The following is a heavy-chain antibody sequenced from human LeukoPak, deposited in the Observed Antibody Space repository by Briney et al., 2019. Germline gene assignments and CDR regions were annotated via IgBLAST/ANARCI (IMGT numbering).Heavy chain of an antibody. CDR3: ADSITMVRGIFLH. J-gene: IGHJ1*01. D-gene: IGHD3-10*01. CDR1: GGSFSGYY. Sequence: SETLSLTCAVYGGSFSGYYWSWIRQPPGKGLEWIGEINHSGSTNYNPSLKSRVTISVDTSKNQFSLKLSPVTAADTAVYYCADSITMVRGIFLHWGQGTLVTVSS. V-gene: IGHV4-34*01. CDR2: INHSGST.